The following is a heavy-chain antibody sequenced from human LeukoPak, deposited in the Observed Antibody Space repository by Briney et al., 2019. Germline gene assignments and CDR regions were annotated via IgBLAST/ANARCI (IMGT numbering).Heavy chain of an antibody. CDR2: ISSSSSYI. CDR3: AREPDSRYFDWLQTLDY. D-gene: IGHD3-9*01. J-gene: IGHJ4*02. CDR1: GFTFSSYS. Sequence: GGSLRLSCAASGFTFSSYSMNWVRQAPGKGPEWVSSISSSSSYIYYADSVKGRFTISRDNAKNSLYLQMNSLRAEDTAVYYCAREPDSRYFDWLQTLDYWGQGTLVTVSS. V-gene: IGHV3-21*01.